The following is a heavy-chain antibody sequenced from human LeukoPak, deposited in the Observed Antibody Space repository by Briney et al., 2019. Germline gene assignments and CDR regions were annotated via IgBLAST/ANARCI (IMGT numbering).Heavy chain of an antibody. Sequence: ASVNLSCNCSVGTFSIYGNSWRWMAPGQGLEWMGGIIPIFKAVDYAQKFQDRVTISTDGSTTIVYMELRSLTSEDTAVYYCASGLIDSRYSRYPRFDYWGQGTLVTVSS. D-gene: IGHD4-11*01. CDR3: ASGLIDSRYSRYPRFDY. J-gene: IGHJ4*02. CDR1: VGTFSIYG. CDR2: IIPIFKAV. V-gene: IGHV1-69*05.